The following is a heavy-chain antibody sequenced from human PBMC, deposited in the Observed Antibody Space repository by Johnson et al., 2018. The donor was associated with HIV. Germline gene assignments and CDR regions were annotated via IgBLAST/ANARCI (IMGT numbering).Heavy chain of an antibody. V-gene: IGHV3-23*04. D-gene: IGHD1-26*01. CDR2: ISGSGGST. CDR3: AKDLGGATDDAFDI. J-gene: IGHJ3*02. CDR1: GFTFDDYG. Sequence: QLVESGGGVVRPGGSLRLSCAASGFTFDDYGMSWVRQAPGKWLEWVSAISGSGGSTYYADSVKGRFTISRDNSKNTLYLQMNSLRAEDTAVYYCAKDLGGATDDAFDIWGQGTMVTVSS.